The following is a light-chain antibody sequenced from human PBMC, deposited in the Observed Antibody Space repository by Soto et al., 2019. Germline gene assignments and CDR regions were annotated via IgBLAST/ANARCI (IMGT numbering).Light chain of an antibody. J-gene: IGLJ2*01. V-gene: IGLV2-14*01. CDR1: SSDVGGYNY. CDR2: DVS. Sequence: QSVLTQPASVSGSPGQSITISCTGTSSDVGGYNYVSWNQQHPGKAPKLMIFDVSNRPSGVSNRFSGSKSGNTASLTISGLQAEDEADYYCSSYTSGSTPVFGGGTKLTVL. CDR3: SSYTSGSTPV.